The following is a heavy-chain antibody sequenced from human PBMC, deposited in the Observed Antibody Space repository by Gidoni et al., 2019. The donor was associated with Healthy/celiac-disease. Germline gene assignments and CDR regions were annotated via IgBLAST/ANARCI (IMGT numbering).Heavy chain of an antibody. CDR1: GGSIRSSSYY. V-gene: IGHV4-39*01. CDR3: ARQPDSSGYYGPGAFDI. Sequence: QLQLQESGPGLVKPSATLSLTFTVSGGSIRSSSYYWGWIRQPPGKGLEWIGSIYYSGSTHYNPSLKSRVTISVDTSKNQFSLKLSSVTAADTAVYYCARQPDSSGYYGPGAFDIWGQGTMVTVSS. CDR2: IYYSGST. D-gene: IGHD3-22*01. J-gene: IGHJ3*02.